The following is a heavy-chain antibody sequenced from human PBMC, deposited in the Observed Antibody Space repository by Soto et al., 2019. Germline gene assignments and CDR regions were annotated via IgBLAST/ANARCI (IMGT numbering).Heavy chain of an antibody. J-gene: IGHJ4*01. CDR1: GGSFSGYY. V-gene: IGHV4-34*01. CDR2: INHSGST. Sequence: SETLSLTCAVYGGSFSGYYWSWIRQPPGKGLEWIGEINHSGSTNYNPSLKSRVTISVDTSKNQFSLKLSSVTAADTAVYYCARAKDYYDSSGYYWPYYFAYWGQGTLVTVSS. CDR3: ARAKDYYDSSGYYWPYYFAY. D-gene: IGHD3-22*01.